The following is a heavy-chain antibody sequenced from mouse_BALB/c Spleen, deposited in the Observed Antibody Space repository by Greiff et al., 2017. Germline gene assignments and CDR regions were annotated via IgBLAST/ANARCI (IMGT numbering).Heavy chain of an antibody. CDR1: GYTFTSYV. V-gene: IGHV1-14*01. CDR2: INPYNDGT. CDR3: ARGDYRDDGKAMDY. J-gene: IGHJ4*01. D-gene: IGHD2-14*01. Sequence: VQLKESGPELVKPGASVKMSCTASGYTFTSYVMHWVKQKPGQGLEWIGYINPYNDGTKYNEKFKGKATLTSDKSSSTAYMELSSLTSEDSAVYYCARGDYRDDGKAMDYWGQGTSVTVSS.